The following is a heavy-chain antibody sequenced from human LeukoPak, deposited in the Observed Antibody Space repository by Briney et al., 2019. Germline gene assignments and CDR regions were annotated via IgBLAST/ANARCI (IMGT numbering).Heavy chain of an antibody. V-gene: IGHV3-48*03. CDR2: ISSSGSTI. Sequence: PGGSLRLSCAASGFTFSSYEMNWVRQAPGEGLEWVSYISSSGSTIYYADSVKGRFTISRDNAKNSLYLQMNSLRAEDTAVYYCARTPETPYSSSWSRRNYYGMDVWGQGTTVTVSS. J-gene: IGHJ6*02. D-gene: IGHD6-13*01. CDR3: ARTPETPYSSSWSRRNYYGMDV. CDR1: GFTFSSYE.